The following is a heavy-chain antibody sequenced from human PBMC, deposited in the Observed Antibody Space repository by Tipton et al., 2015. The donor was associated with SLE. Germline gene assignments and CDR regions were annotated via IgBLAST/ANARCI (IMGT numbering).Heavy chain of an antibody. CDR2: IYPGDSDT. Sequence: YWIGWVRQMPGKGLEWMGIIYPGDSDTRYSPSFQGQVTISADKSISTAYLQWSSLKASDTAMYYCARGTRGSPMVASLGDWGQGTLVTVSS. CDR3: ARGTRGSPMVASLGD. D-gene: IGHD5-12*01. J-gene: IGHJ4*02. V-gene: IGHV5-51*01. CDR1: YW.